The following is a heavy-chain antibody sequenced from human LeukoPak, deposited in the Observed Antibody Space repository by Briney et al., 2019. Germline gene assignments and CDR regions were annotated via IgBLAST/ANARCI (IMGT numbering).Heavy chain of an antibody. D-gene: IGHD1-14*01. CDR3: ARVNSWTEEPDTGFDY. CDR1: GDSVTSTKSA. CDR2: TYYRSKWYN. Sequence: SQTLSLTCAISGDSVTSTKSAWNWIRQSPSRGLEWLGRTYYRSKWYNDYARSVKSRITTNPDTSKNQFSLHLDSVTPEDTAVYFCARVNSWTEEPDTGFDYWGQGTLVTVSS. J-gene: IGHJ4*02. V-gene: IGHV6-1*01.